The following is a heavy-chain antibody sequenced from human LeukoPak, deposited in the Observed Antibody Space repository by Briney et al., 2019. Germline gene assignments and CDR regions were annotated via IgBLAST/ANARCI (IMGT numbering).Heavy chain of an antibody. CDR1: GFTFSSYG. CDR2: ISSSSSTI. J-gene: IGHJ4*02. D-gene: IGHD3-9*01. Sequence: GGSLRLSCAASGFTFSSYGMNWVRQAPGKGLEWVSSISSSSSTIYYADSVKGRFTISRDNAKNSLYLQMNSLRADDTAVYYCARDVALLTPDFDYWGQGTLVTVSS. CDR3: ARDVALLTPDFDY. V-gene: IGHV3-48*01.